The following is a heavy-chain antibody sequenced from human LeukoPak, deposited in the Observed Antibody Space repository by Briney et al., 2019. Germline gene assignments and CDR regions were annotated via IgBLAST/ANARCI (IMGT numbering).Heavy chain of an antibody. J-gene: IGHJ5*02. D-gene: IGHD1-14*01. Sequence: PSETLSLTCAVYGGSFSGYYWSWNRQPPGKGLEWIGEINHSGSTNYNPSLKSRVTISVDTSKNQFSLKLSSVTAADTAVYYCARGRTARNWFDPWGQGTLVTVSS. V-gene: IGHV4-34*01. CDR3: ARGRTARNWFDP. CDR2: INHSGST. CDR1: GGSFSGYY.